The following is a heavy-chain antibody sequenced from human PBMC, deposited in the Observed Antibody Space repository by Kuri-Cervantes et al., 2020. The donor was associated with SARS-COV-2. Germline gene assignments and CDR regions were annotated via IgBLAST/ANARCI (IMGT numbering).Heavy chain of an antibody. J-gene: IGHJ4*02. CDR2: ITSKAYGGTT. V-gene: IGHV3-49*03. Sequence: GESLKISCTASGFTFGDYAMSWFRQAPGKGLEWVGFITSKAYGGTTEYAASVKGRFTISRDDSKSIAYLRMNSLKTEDTAVYYCSLTAIRFRSKTMFDYWGQGTLVTVSS. D-gene: IGHD2-21*02. CDR1: GFTFGDYA. CDR3: SLTAIRFRSKTMFDY.